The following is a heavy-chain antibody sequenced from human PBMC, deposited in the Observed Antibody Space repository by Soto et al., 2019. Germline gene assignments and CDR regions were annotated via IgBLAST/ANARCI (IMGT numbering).Heavy chain of an antibody. J-gene: IGHJ6*02. V-gene: IGHV1-46*01. CDR1: GYTFTSYY. CDR2: INPSGGST. D-gene: IGHD3-22*01. CDR3: ARVNYYDSSGYYSLYYYYGMDV. Sequence: PAASVKFSCKASGYTFTSYYMHCVRQAPGQGLEWMGIINPSGGSTSYAQKFQGRVTMTRDTSTSTVYMELSSLRSEDTAVYYCARVNYYDSSGYYSLYYYYGMDVWGQGTTVTVSS.